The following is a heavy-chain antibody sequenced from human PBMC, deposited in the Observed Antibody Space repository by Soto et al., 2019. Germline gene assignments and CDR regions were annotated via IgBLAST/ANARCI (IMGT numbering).Heavy chain of an antibody. CDR1: GFTFNTYT. Sequence: EVQLVESGGGLVKPGGSLRLSCAASGFTFNTYTMNWFRQAPGKGLKWVSSISSRSIYIYYADSVTGRFTISRDDARNSLYLQMNSLRAEDTAVYYCAREEVSRPNTYHGLDVWGQGTTVTVSS. V-gene: IGHV3-21*01. CDR3: AREEVSRPNTYHGLDV. J-gene: IGHJ6*02. CDR2: ISSRSIYI.